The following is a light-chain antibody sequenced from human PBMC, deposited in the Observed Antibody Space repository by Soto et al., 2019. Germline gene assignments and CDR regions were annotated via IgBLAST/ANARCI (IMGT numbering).Light chain of an antibody. CDR1: SSDVGGYDY. CDR2: EVS. J-gene: IGLJ1*01. CDR3: SSYSISTAYL. Sequence: QYALTQPACVPGSPGQSITISCTGTSSDVGGYDYVSWYQLHPGKAPKLMIFEVSNRPSGVSYRFSGSKSGNTASLTISGLQAEDEADYFCSSYSISTAYLSGTGTKVTVL. V-gene: IGLV2-14*01.